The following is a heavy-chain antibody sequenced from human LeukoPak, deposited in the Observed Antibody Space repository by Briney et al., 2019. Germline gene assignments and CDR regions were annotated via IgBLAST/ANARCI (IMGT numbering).Heavy chain of an antibody. Sequence: GGSLRLSCAASGFTFSSYAMSWVRQAPGKGLEWVSAISGSGGSTYYADSVKGRFTISRDNSKNTLYLQMDSLTIEDTAVYYCARAAMGSSSWYNWFDPWGQGTLVTVSS. V-gene: IGHV3-23*01. CDR3: ARAAMGSSSWYNWFDP. D-gene: IGHD6-13*01. J-gene: IGHJ5*02. CDR2: ISGSGGST. CDR1: GFTFSSYA.